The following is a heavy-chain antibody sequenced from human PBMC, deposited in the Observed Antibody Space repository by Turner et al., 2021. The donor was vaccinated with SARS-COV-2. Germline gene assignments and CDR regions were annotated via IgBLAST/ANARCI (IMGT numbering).Heavy chain of an antibody. Sequence: QVQLVQSGAAGKRPAASVTVSCKSSGCTFTSYAMHWVRQAPGQRLEWMGWINAGNGKTKYSQKFQGRVSITRDTSAGTAYMELGSLRSEDTAVYYCARDVGYCSSNSCYTGSHCDYWGQGTLVTVSS. CDR2: INAGNGKT. CDR1: GCTFTSYA. CDR3: ARDVGYCSSNSCYTGSHCDY. J-gene: IGHJ4*02. V-gene: IGHV1-3*01. D-gene: IGHD2-2*02.